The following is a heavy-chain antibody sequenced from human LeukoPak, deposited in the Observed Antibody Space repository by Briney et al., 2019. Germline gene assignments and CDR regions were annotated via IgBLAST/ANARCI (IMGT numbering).Heavy chain of an antibody. J-gene: IGHJ4*02. CDR1: GGSISSYY. CDR2: IYYSGST. Sequence: SETLSLTCTVSGGSISSYYWSWIRQPPGKGLEWIGYIYYSGSTNYNPSSKNRVTISVDTSKNQFSLKLSSVTAADTAVYYCARYSGSYNFDYWGQGTLVTVSS. D-gene: IGHD1-26*01. V-gene: IGHV4-59*01. CDR3: ARYSGSYNFDY.